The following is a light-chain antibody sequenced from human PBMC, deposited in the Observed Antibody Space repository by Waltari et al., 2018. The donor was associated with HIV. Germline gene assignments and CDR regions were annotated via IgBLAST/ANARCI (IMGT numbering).Light chain of an antibody. CDR3: SSYTSSSSVV. Sequence: QSALTQPASVSGSPGQSITTSCTGTSSDVGGCHYVSCYQQHPGKAPKLMIYDVSNRPSGVSNRFHGSKSGNTASLTISGLQAEDEAVYYCSSYTSSSSVVFGGGTKLTVL. V-gene: IGLV2-14*03. CDR1: SSDVGGCHY. CDR2: DVS. J-gene: IGLJ2*01.